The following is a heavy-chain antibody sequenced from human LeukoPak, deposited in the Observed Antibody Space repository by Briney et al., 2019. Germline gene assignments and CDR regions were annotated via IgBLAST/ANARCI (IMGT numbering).Heavy chain of an antibody. V-gene: IGHV1-18*01. J-gene: IGHJ5*02. CDR2: ISAYNGNT. CDR3: ARAYRSYQLTNPFDP. CDR1: GYTFTSYG. Sequence: ASVKVSCKASGYTFTSYGISWVRQAPGQGLEWMGWISAYNGNTNYAQKLQGRVTMTTDTSTSTAYMELSSLRSEDTAVYYCARAYRSYQLTNPFDPWGQGTLVTVSS. D-gene: IGHD2-2*01.